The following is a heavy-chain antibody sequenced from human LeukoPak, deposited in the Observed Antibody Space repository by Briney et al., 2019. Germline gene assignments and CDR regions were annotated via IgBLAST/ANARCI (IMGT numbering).Heavy chain of an antibody. J-gene: IGHJ4*02. CDR1: GYTFTGYY. V-gene: IGHV1-2*02. D-gene: IGHD4-17*01. Sequence: ASVKVSCKASGYTFTGYYMHWVRQAPGQGLERMGWINPNSGGTNYAQKFQGRVTMTRDTSISTAYMELSRLRSDDTAVYYCARDYGDYSDSFDYWGQGTLVTVSS. CDR3: ARDYGDYSDSFDY. CDR2: INPNSGGT.